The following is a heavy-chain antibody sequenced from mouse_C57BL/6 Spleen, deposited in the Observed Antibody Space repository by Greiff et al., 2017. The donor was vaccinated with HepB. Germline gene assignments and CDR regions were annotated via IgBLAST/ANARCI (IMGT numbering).Heavy chain of an antibody. V-gene: IGHV14-1*01. CDR2: IDPEDGDT. J-gene: IGHJ4*01. CDR3: TTDGHGAMDY. Sequence: VHVKQSGAELVRPGASVKLSCTASGFNIKDYYMHWVKQRPEQGLEWIGRIDPEDGDTEYAPKFQGKATMTADTSSNTAYLQLSSLTSEDTAVYYCTTDGHGAMDYWGQGTSVTVSS. CDR1: GFNIKDYY. D-gene: IGHD2-3*01.